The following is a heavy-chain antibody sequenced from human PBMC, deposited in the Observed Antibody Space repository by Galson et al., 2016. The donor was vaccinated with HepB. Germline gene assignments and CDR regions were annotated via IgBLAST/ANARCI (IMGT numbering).Heavy chain of an antibody. CDR3: ARPPEGDRRYFDL. J-gene: IGHJ2*01. CDR2: ISITSGYK. D-gene: IGHD3-16*01. Sequence: SLRLSCAASGFSFSDQYMDWVRQAPGKGLEWVSFISITSGYKYYADSLKGRVTISRDNAKNTLYLQMNSLRAEDTAVYYCARPPEGDRRYFDLWGRGTLVTVSS. CDR1: GFSFSDQY. V-gene: IGHV3-21*01.